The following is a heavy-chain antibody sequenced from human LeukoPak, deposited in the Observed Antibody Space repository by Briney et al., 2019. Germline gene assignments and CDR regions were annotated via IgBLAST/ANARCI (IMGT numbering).Heavy chain of an antibody. D-gene: IGHD4-11*01. J-gene: IGHJ4*02. CDR2: IYYSGST. CDR1: GGSISSYY. CDR3: AGSRGAVSVDY. V-gene: IGHV4-59*01. Sequence: SETLSLTCSVSGGSISSYYWSWLRQPPGKGLEWIGYIYYSGSTNYHPSLKSRVTISVDTSKNQFSLRLTSVTAADTAVYYCAGSRGAVSVDYWGQGTLVTVSS.